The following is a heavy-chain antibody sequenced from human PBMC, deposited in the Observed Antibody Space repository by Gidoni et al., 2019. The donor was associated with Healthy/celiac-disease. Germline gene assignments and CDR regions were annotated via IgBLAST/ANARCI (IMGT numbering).Heavy chain of an antibody. Sequence: EVQLVESGGGLVQPGGSLRLSCAASGFTFSSYDMHWVRQATGKGLEWVSAIGTAGDTYYPGSVKGRFTISRENAKNSLYLQMNSLRVGDTAVYYCARGGLRYFDWLSALDYYYGMDVWGQGTTVTVSS. CDR3: ARGGLRYFDWLSALDYYYGMDV. J-gene: IGHJ6*02. CDR2: IGTAGDT. CDR1: GFTFSSYD. D-gene: IGHD3-9*01. V-gene: IGHV3-13*01.